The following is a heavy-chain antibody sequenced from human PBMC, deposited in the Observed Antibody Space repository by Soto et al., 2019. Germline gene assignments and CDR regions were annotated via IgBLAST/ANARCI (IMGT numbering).Heavy chain of an antibody. V-gene: IGHV3-23*05. J-gene: IGHJ4*02. Sequence: GSLRLSCAASGFPFRNFAMAWVRQAPGKGLEWVSIISNSGSSTYHGDSVKGRFTTSRDNSKGTLSLHMRGVRIDDTAVYFCARADLLWDSFDLWGQGTLVTVSS. CDR3: ARADLLWDSFDL. CDR1: GFPFRNFA. D-gene: IGHD2-2*01. CDR2: ISNSGSST.